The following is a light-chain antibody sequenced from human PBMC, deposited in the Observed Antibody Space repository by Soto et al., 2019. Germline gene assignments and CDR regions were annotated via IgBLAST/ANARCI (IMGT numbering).Light chain of an antibody. CDR3: QSYDSSIL. J-gene: IGLJ2*01. V-gene: IGLV6-57*01. CDR1: SGSIASNY. Sequence: NFMLTQPHSVSESPGKTVTISCTRSSGSIASNYVQWYQQRPGSSPTTVIYEDNQRPSGVPDRFSSSIDSSSNSASLTISGLKTEDEADYYCQSYDSSILFGGGTKVTVL. CDR2: EDN.